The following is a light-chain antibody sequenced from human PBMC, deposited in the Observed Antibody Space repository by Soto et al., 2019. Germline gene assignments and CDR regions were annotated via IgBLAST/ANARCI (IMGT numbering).Light chain of an antibody. CDR2: GAS. Sequence: EIVMTQSPATLSLSPGDRATLSCRASQSITRNLAWYQQHPGQPPRLLVYGASTRATGLPVRFSGSGSGTDFTLTISSLQSEDCEVYSCEHYNNRSLWTFGQGTKVDIK. CDR3: EHYNNRSLWT. V-gene: IGKV3-15*01. J-gene: IGKJ1*01. CDR1: QSITRN.